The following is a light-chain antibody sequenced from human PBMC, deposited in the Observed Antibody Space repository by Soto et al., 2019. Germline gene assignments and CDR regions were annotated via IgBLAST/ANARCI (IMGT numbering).Light chain of an antibody. CDR2: EVS. J-gene: IGLJ1*01. Sequence: QSALTQPPSVSGSPGQSVTISCTGTSTDFVSYNRVSWYQQPPGTAPKLMIYEVSKRPSGVPDRFSGSKSGNTASLTISGLQAADEADYYCSLYTSGSTYVFGTGTKRTVL. CDR3: SLYTSGSTYV. CDR1: STDFVSYNR. V-gene: IGLV2-18*01.